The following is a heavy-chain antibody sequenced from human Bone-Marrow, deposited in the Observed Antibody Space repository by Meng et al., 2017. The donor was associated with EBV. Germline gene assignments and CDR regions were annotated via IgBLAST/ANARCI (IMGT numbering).Heavy chain of an antibody. CDR3: ARGDGSMVRGYYFDH. D-gene: IGHD3-10*01. J-gene: IGHJ4*02. Sequence: QGGLVRSGDEVKKPGSWVKFSCKGSGGTFRRDAITWVRQAPGQGLEWMGGFIHIFRTPNYAQKFQGRVTITADESTDTAYMELRSLRSEDTAVYYCARGDGSMVRGYYFDHWGLGTLVTVSS. V-gene: IGHV1-69*01. CDR1: GGTFRRDA. CDR2: FIHIFRTP.